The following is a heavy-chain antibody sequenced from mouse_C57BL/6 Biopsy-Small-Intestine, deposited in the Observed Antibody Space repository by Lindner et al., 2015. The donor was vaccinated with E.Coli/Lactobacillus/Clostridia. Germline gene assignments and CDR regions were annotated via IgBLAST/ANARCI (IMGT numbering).Heavy chain of an antibody. CDR1: GYTFTSYG. J-gene: IGHJ3*01. V-gene: IGHV1-81*01. Sequence: VQLQESGAELVKPGASVKLSCKASGYTFTSYGISWVKQRTGQGLEWIGEIYARSGNTYYNEKFKGRATLTADKSSTTAYMELRSLTSEDSAVYFCARRSPALFAYWGQGALVTVSA. CDR3: ARRSPALFAY. CDR2: IYARSGNT.